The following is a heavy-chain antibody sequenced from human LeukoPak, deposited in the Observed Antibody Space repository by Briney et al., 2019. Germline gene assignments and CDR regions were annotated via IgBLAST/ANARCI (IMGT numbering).Heavy chain of an antibody. CDR3: AKYAHGSGTSFDP. D-gene: IGHD3-10*01. V-gene: IGHV4-34*01. J-gene: IGHJ5*02. Sequence: SETLSLTCAVYGGSFNGYYWSWIRQPPGKGLEWIGEINHSGSTNYNPSLKGRVTISVDTSKNQFSLKLSSVTAADTAVYYCAKYAHGSGTSFDPWGQGTLVTVSS. CDR2: INHSGST. CDR1: GGSFNGYY.